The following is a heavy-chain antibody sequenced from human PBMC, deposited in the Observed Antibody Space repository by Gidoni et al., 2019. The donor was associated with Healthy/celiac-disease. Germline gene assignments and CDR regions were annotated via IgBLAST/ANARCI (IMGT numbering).Heavy chain of an antibody. CDR2: ISGSGGST. V-gene: IGHV3-23*01. Sequence: EVQLLESGGGLVQPGGSLRLSCAASGFTFSSYAMSWVRQAPGKGLELVSAISGSGGSTYYADSVKGRFTISRDNSKNTLYLQMNSLRAEDTAVYYCEGAPSVAGYYYYYMDVWGKGTTVTVSS. CDR1: GFTFSSYA. J-gene: IGHJ6*03. CDR3: EGAPSVAGYYYYYMDV. D-gene: IGHD6-19*01.